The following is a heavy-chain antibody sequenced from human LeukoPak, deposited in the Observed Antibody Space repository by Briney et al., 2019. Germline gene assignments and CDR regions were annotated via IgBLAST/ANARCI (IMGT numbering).Heavy chain of an antibody. Sequence: PGRYLRLSCAASGFTFSSYGMHWVRQAPGKGLEWVAVIWYDGSNKYYADSVKGRFTISRDNSKNTLYLQMNSLRAEDTAVYYCARDGGGYCSGGSCYFPAPFDYWGQGTLVTVSS. D-gene: IGHD2-15*01. CDR3: ARDGGGYCSGGSCYFPAPFDY. J-gene: IGHJ4*02. CDR2: IWYDGSNK. V-gene: IGHV3-33*01. CDR1: GFTFSSYG.